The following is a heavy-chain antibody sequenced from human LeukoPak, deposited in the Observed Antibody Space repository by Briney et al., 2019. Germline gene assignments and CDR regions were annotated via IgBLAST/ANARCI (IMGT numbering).Heavy chain of an antibody. J-gene: IGHJ4*02. Sequence: PSETLSLTCTVSGGSISSSSYYWGWIRQPPGKGLEWIGSIYYSGSTYYNPSLKSRVTISVDTSKNQFSLKLSSVTAADTAVYYCARELSGSYRVSALGYWGQGTLVTVSS. V-gene: IGHV4-39*07. D-gene: IGHD1-26*01. CDR2: IYYSGST. CDR3: ARELSGSYRVSALGY. CDR1: GGSISSSSYY.